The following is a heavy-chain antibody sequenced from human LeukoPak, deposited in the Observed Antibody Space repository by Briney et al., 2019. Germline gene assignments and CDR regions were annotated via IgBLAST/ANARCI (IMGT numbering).Heavy chain of an antibody. J-gene: IGHJ4*02. CDR1: VFSFCSYA. Sequence: GGSLRLSCVASVFSFCSYAMSWVRQAPGKGLEWVSGISGRDGSTYYADSVKGRFTISRDNSKNTLYLQMNSLRAEDTAVYYCAKGKYYGSGSAGDYWGQGTLVTVSS. V-gene: IGHV3-23*01. CDR3: AKGKYYGSGSAGDY. CDR2: ISGRDGST. D-gene: IGHD3-10*01.